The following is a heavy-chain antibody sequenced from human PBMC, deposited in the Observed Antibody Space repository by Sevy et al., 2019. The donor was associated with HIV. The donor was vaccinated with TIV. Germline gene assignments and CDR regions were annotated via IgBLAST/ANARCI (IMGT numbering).Heavy chain of an antibody. CDR1: GFTFSSYA. D-gene: IGHD2-2*01. J-gene: IGHJ4*02. CDR2: ISGSGGST. V-gene: IGHV3-23*01. Sequence: GGSLRLSCPASGFTFSSYAMSWVRQAPGKGLEWVSAISGSGGSTYYADSVKGRFTISRDNSKNTLYLQMNSLRAEDTAVYYCAKDLQDIVVVPAANSFDYWGQGTLVTVSS. CDR3: AKDLQDIVVVPAANSFDY.